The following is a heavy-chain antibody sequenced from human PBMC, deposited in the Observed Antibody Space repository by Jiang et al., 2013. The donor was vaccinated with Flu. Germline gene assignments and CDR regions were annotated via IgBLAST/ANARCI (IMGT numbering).Heavy chain of an antibody. D-gene: IGHD3-16*01. CDR3: VKATAPLGAFDY. CDR1: GFAFSRHA. J-gene: IGHJ4*02. V-gene: IGHV3-23*01. Sequence: RLSCAASGFAFSRHAMSWVRQAPGKGLEWVSSISHTATNTYYTGSVEGRFTISRDNSKSTLSLQMDSLRVEDTAIYYCVKATAPLGAFDYWGLGTLVTVSS. CDR2: ISHTATNT.